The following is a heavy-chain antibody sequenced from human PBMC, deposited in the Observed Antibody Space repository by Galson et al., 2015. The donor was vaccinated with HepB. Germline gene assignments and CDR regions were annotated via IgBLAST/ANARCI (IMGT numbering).Heavy chain of an antibody. CDR2: IKQDGSEK. CDR1: GFTFSSYW. V-gene: IGHV3-7*03. D-gene: IGHD3-9*01. J-gene: IGHJ2*01. Sequence: SLRLSCAASGFTFSSYWMSWVRQAPGKGLEWVANIKQDGSEKYYVDSVKGRFTISRDNAKNSLYLQMNSLRAEDTAVYYCARDIRRRYFDYSWYLDLWGRGTLVTVSS. CDR3: ARDIRRRYFDYSWYLDL.